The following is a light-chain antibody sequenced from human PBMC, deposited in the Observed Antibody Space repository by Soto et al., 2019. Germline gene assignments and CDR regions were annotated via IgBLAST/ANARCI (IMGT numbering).Light chain of an antibody. CDR2: WAS. CDR1: QSVLYSSNNKNY. J-gene: IGKJ4*01. Sequence: DIVMTQSPDSLAVSLGERATINCKSSQSVLYSSNNKNYLAWYQQKPGQPPKLLIYWASTPESGVPDRFSGRGSGTDFTLTISSLQDEDVADYYCQQYYSTPLTFGGGTKVEIK. V-gene: IGKV4-1*01. CDR3: QQYYSTPLT.